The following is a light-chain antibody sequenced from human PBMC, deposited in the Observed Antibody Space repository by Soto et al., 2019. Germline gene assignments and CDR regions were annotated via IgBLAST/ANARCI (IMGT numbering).Light chain of an antibody. Sequence: QSALTQPASVSRSPGQSIAISCTGTSSDVGGYNYVSWYQQHPGKAPKLILCDVSNRPSGVSDRFSGSKSGNTASLTISGLQTEDEADYYCSSYTTSSTYVFGTGTKVTVL. CDR3: SSYTTSSTYV. CDR2: DVS. CDR1: SSDVGGYNY. V-gene: IGLV2-14*01. J-gene: IGLJ1*01.